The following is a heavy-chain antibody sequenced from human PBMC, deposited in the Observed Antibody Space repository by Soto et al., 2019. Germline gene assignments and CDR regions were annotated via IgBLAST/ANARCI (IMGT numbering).Heavy chain of an antibody. D-gene: IGHD2-15*01. CDR2: IYSKAGKM. V-gene: IGHV1-18*01. J-gene: IGHJ4*02. Sequence: QVHLLQSGAEVQKPGASVKVSCKTSGYTFNDFGITWVRQAPGLGLEWLGWIYSKAGKMNFAPKFQNRVIMTTDTSTSTAFMELTSLTFDDSAIYFCARDIAFDIDDWGQGTLVTVS. CDR1: GYTFNDFG. CDR3: ARDIAFDIDD.